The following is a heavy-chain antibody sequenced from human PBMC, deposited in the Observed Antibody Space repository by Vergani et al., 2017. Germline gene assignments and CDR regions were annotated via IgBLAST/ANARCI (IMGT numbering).Heavy chain of an antibody. D-gene: IGHD6-19*01. CDR1: VGSISSSSYY. V-gene: IGHV4-39*01. J-gene: IGHJ4*02. CDR3: ARPYSSGWYYFDY. Sequence: QLQLQESGPGLVKPSETLSLTCTVPVGSISSSSYYWGWISHPPGKGREWIGSIYYSGSTYYNPSLKTRVTISVDTSKNPFSRKRSSVTPADTAVYYCARPYSSGWYYFDYWGQGTLVTVSS. CDR2: IYYSGST.